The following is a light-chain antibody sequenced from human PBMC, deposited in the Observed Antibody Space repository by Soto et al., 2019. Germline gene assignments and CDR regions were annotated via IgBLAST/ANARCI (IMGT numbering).Light chain of an antibody. V-gene: IGKV3-15*01. J-gene: IGKJ2*01. CDR2: DAS. Sequence: EIVMTQSPATLSVSAGERVTLSCRASQSVATYVTWYQQKPGQAPRLLIYDASIRATDVPARFSGSGSGTEFTLTITSLQSEDFVVYYCQHYHQWPSFSFGPGTKLEIK. CDR1: QSVATY. CDR3: QHYHQWPSFS.